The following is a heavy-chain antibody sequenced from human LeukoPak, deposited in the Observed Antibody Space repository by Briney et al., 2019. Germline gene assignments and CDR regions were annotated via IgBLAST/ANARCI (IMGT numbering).Heavy chain of an antibody. CDR3: AKDPNGDYIGAFDA. D-gene: IGHD2-8*01. CDR1: RLTFKNYA. V-gene: IGHV3-23*01. CDR2: ITGNGGAT. J-gene: IGHJ3*01. Sequence: PGGSLRLSCVASRLTFKNYAMTWVRQAPGKGLQWVSSITGNGGATYYADSVKGRFTMSRDNSRNTLYLQMDNLRAEDTAIYYCAKDPNGDYIGAFDAWGQGTMVTVSS.